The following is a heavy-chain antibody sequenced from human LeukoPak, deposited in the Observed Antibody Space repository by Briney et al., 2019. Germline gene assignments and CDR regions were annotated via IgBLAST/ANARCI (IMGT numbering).Heavy chain of an antibody. CDR1: GYTFTSYY. J-gene: IGHJ4*02. CDR3: ARKRRGGVIDY. V-gene: IGHV1-46*01. Sequence: ASVKVSCKASGYTFTSYYMHWVRQAPGQGLEWMGLINPTGGSTSYAQKFQGRVTMTRNTSISTAYMELSSLRSEDTAVYYCARKRRGGVIDYWGQGTLVTVSS. CDR2: INPTGGST. D-gene: IGHD3-16*01.